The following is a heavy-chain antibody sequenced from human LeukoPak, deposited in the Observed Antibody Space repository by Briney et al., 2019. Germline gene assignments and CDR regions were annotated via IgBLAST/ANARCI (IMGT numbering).Heavy chain of an antibody. V-gene: IGHV3-66*01. CDR1: GFTVSSNY. J-gene: IGHJ4*02. Sequence: QAGGSLRLSCAASGFTVSSNYMSWVRQAPGKGLEWVSVIYSGGSTYYADSVKGRFTISRDNSKNTLYLQMNSLRAEDTAVYYCASRYYDSSGYSDFDYWGQGTLVTVSS. CDR3: ASRYYDSSGYSDFDY. CDR2: IYSGGST. D-gene: IGHD3-22*01.